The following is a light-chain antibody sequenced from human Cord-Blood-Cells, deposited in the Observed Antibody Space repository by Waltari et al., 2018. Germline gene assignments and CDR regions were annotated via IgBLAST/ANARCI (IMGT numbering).Light chain of an antibody. CDR2: DAS. CDR3: QQYDNLPALT. J-gene: IGKJ4*01. Sequence: IQMTQSPSSLSASVGDRVTITCQASQAISNYLNWYQQKPGKAPKLLIYDASNLETGVPSRFSGSGSGTDFTFTISSLQPEDIATYYCQQYDNLPALTFGGGTKVEIK. CDR1: QAISNY. V-gene: IGKV1-33*01.